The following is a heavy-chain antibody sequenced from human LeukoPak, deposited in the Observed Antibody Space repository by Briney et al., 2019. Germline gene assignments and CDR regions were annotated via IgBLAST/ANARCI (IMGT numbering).Heavy chain of an antibody. D-gene: IGHD3-22*01. Sequence: GGSLRLSCVASGFTFSTYDMHWVRQATGKGLEWVSDIGKGGDTYYAGSVKGRFTISRDNAKNSLYLQMNSLRPGDTAVYYCVRDPSGWGMDVWGQGTTVTVSS. CDR2: IGKGGDT. CDR3: VRDPSGWGMDV. V-gene: IGHV3-13*01. J-gene: IGHJ6*02. CDR1: GFTFSTYD.